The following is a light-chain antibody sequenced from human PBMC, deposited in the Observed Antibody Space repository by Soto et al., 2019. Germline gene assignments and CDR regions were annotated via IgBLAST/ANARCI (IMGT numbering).Light chain of an antibody. CDR2: LNNDGNH. Sequence: QSVLTQSPSASASLGASVKLTCTLSSGHSSYAIAWHQKQPGKGPRYLLDLNNDGNHSKGDGIPDRFSGSSSGAERYLLISSLQSEDEADDYCQTWGTGFQVFGGGTKVTVL. J-gene: IGLJ2*01. CDR1: SGHSSYA. V-gene: IGLV4-69*01. CDR3: QTWGTGFQV.